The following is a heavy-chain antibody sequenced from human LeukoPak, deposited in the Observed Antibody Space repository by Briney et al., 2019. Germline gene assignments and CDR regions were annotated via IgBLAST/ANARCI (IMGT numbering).Heavy chain of an antibody. CDR1: GGTFSSYA. Sequence: SVKVSCKASGGTFSSYAISWVRQAPGQGLEWMGRIIPILGIANYAQKFQGRVTITADKSTSTAYMELSSLRSEDTAVYYCARATGGSGGTFYPWGQGTLVTVSS. D-gene: IGHD2-15*01. V-gene: IGHV1-69*04. CDR2: IIPILGIA. CDR3: ARATGGSGGTFYP. J-gene: IGHJ5*02.